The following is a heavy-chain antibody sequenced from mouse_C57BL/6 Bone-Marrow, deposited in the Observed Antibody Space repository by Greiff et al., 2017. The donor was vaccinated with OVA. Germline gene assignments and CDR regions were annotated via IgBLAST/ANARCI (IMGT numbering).Heavy chain of an antibody. D-gene: IGHD2-4*01. J-gene: IGHJ3*01. CDR1: GYSITSGYD. CDR2: ISYSGST. CDR3: ASYYDYGGFAY. Sequence: DVKLQESGPGMVKPSQSLSLTCTVTGYSITSGYDWHWIRHFPGNKLEWMGYISYSGSTNYNPSLKSRISITHDTSKNHFFLKLNSVTTEDTATYYCASYYDYGGFAYWGQGTLVTVSA. V-gene: IGHV3-1*01.